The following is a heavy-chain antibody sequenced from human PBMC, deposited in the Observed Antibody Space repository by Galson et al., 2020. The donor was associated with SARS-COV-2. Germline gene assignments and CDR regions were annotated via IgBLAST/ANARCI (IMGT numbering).Heavy chain of an antibody. CDR3: AKSRGKYISNAMDV. V-gene: IGHV3-23*01. Sequence: GESLKISCAASGLTFNDYAMSWVRQAPGQGLEWVSSKSRIGGSTYYADSVKGRFTISRDNSKNTLYLQMNSLRADDTAIYYCAKSRGKYISNAMDVWGQGTTVTVSS. J-gene: IGHJ6*02. CDR2: KSRIGGST. CDR1: GLTFNDYA. D-gene: IGHD3-16*01.